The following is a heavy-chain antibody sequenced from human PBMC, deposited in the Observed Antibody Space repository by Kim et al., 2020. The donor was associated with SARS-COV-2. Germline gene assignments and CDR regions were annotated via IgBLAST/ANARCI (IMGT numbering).Heavy chain of an antibody. CDR2: IYYSGST. J-gene: IGHJ3*02. CDR1: GGSISSGGYS. CDR3: ARAPYYFWSGYYRSGAFDI. Sequence: SETLSLTCAVSGGSISSGGYSWSWIRQPPGKGLEWIGYIYYSGSTYYNPSLKSRVTISVDRSKNQFSLKLSSVTAADTAVYYCARAPYYFWSGYYRSGAFDIWGQGTMVTVSS. D-gene: IGHD3-3*01. V-gene: IGHV4-30-2*01.